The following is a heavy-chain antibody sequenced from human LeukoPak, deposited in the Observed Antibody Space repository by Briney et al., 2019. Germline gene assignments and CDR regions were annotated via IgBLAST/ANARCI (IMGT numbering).Heavy chain of an antibody. CDR1: GGTFSSYA. V-gene: IGHV1-69*05. Sequence: ASVKVSCKASGGTFSSYAISWVRQAPGQGLEWMGGIIPIFGTANYAQKCQGRVTITTDESTSTAYMELSSLRSEDTAVYYCASQAAAGTTGGDYWGQGTLVTVSS. CDR3: ASQAAAGTTGGDY. D-gene: IGHD6-13*01. CDR2: IIPIFGTA. J-gene: IGHJ4*02.